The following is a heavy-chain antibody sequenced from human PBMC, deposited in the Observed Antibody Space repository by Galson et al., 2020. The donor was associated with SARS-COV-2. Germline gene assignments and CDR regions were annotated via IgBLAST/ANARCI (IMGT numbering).Heavy chain of an antibody. D-gene: IGHD3-10*02. Sequence: SQTLSLTCTVSGGAIRSSNYYWGWIRQPPGRRLEWIGSIYYGGGTHYSPSLKSRVTISVDRTKNQFSLKLNSVTAADTAVYYCAGHYVIEDAFDMWGRGTMVTVSS. CDR3: AGHYVIEDAFDM. CDR2: IYYGGGT. J-gene: IGHJ3*02. V-gene: IGHV4-39*01. CDR1: GGAIRSSNYY.